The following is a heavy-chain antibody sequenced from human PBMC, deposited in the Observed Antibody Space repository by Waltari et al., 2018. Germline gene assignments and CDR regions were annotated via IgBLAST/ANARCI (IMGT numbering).Heavy chain of an antibody. CDR1: GYTFTGYY. D-gene: IGHD6-13*01. CDR2: INPNIGGT. J-gene: IGHJ4*02. Sequence: QVQLVQSGAEVKKPGASVKVSCKASGYTFTGYYMHWVRQAPGQGLEWMGRINPNIGGTNDAQKFQGRCTMTRDTSISTAYMELSRLRSDDTAVYYCARGFIAAAGTPGGYWGQGTLVTVSS. V-gene: IGHV1-2*06. CDR3: ARGFIAAAGTPGGY.